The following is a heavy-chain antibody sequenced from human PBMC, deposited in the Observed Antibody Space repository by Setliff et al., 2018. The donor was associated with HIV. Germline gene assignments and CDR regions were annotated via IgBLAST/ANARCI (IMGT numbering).Heavy chain of an antibody. CDR2: IQHSGRT. V-gene: IGHV4-34*01. CDR1: GGSFSGYC. J-gene: IGHJ6*03. CDR3: ARATATYWYSIPRDYIYHMDV. Sequence: TLSLTCAVYGGSFSGYCWSWIRQPPGKGLEWIGEIQHSGRTNYNPSLKSRVTTSVDTSKNQFSLKLSSVTAADTAVYYCARATATYWYSIPRDYIYHMDVWGEGTTVTVSS. D-gene: IGHD2-8*02.